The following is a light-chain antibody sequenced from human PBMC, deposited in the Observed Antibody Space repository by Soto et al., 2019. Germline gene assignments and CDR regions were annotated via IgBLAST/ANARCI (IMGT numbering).Light chain of an antibody. CDR1: QSISSW. CDR2: KAS. V-gene: IGKV1-5*03. J-gene: IGKJ1*01. CDR3: QQHNDYPWT. Sequence: DIQMTQSPSTLSASVGDRVTITCRASQSISSWLAWYQQKPGKAPNLLIYKASSLESGVPSRFSGSGSGTEFTLTISSLQPDDFATYYCQQHNDYPWTFGQGTKVEI.